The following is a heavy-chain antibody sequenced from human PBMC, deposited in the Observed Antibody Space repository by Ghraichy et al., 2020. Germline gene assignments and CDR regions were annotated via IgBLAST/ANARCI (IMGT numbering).Heavy chain of an antibody. Sequence: ETLSLTCAVSGYSISSGYYWGWIRQPPGKGLEWIGSIYHSGSTYYNPSLKSRVTISVDTSKNQFSLKLSSVTAADTAVYYCARRIYMSSSSPGGGYYFNYWGQGTLVTVSS. D-gene: IGHD6-6*01. CDR2: IYHSGST. CDR1: GYSISSGYY. J-gene: IGHJ4*02. V-gene: IGHV4-38-2*01. CDR3: ARRIYMSSSSPGGGYYFNY.